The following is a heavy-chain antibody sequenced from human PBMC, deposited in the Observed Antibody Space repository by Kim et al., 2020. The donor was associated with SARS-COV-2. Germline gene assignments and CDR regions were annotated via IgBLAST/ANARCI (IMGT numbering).Heavy chain of an antibody. CDR2: IDWDDDK. V-gene: IGHV2-70*01. CDR1: GFSLSTSGMC. CDR3: ARIRDEGSGSCAFDY. J-gene: IGHJ4*02. D-gene: IGHD3-10*01. Sequence: SGPTLVNPTQTLTLTCTFSGFSLSTSGMCVSWIRQPPGKALEWLALIDWDDDKYYSTSLKTRLTISKDTSKNQVVLTMTNMDPVDTATYYCARIRDEGSGSCAFDYWGQGTLVTVSS.